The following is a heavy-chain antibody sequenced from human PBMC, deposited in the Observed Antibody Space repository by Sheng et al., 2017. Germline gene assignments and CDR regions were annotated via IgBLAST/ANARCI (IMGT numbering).Heavy chain of an antibody. CDR3: AREGGPSGRELLRRYYYYGMDV. V-gene: IGHV3-30*04. J-gene: IGHJ6*02. CDR1: GFTFSSYA. D-gene: IGHD1-26*01. Sequence: QVQLVESGGGVVQPGRSLRLSCAASGFTFSSYAMHWVRQAPGKGLEWVAVISYDGSNKYYADSVKGRFTISRDNSKNTLYLQMNSLRAEDTAVYYCAREGGPSGRELLRRYYYYGMDVWGQGTTVTVSS. CDR2: ISYDGSNK.